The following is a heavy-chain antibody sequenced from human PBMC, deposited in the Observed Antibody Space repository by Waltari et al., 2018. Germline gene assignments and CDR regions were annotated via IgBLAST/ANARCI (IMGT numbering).Heavy chain of an antibody. CDR2: IKQDGSTK. CDR1: GFTFSTYW. Sequence: EVQLVESGGGLVQPGGSLRLSCAASGFTFSTYWMGWVRQAPGKGLEWVANIKQDGSTKYYVDSVKGRFTSSRDNANNSLYLQMNSLRAEDTAVYYCGRDRGWRQHDYWGQGTLVTVSS. D-gene: IGHD5-12*01. CDR3: GRDRGWRQHDY. J-gene: IGHJ4*02. V-gene: IGHV3-7*01.